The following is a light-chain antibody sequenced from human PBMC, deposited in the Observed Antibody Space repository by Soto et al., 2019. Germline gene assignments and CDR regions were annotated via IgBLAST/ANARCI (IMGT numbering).Light chain of an antibody. V-gene: IGKV3-15*01. CDR1: QSVTSN. CDR3: QQYGSSPA. Sequence: EIGMTQSPAALSVSPGERATLSCRASQSVTSNLAWYQQKPGQAPRLLIYGTFTRATGIPARFSGSGSGTDFTLTISRLEPEDFAMYYCQQYGSSPAFGGGTKVDI. CDR2: GTF. J-gene: IGKJ4*01.